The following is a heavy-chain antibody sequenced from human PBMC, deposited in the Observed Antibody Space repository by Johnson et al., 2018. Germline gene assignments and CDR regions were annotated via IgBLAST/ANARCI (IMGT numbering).Heavy chain of an antibody. D-gene: IGHD5-18*01. J-gene: IGHJ6*04. V-gene: IGHV3-30*18. CDR2: ISYDGSNK. Sequence: QVQLVQSGGGVVQPGNSLRLSCAASGFTFSRYAMHWVRQAPGKGLEWVAVISYDGSNKYYADSEKGRFTISRDNSKNMLYLQMNSLRVEDTAVYYCAKRIQLWILDSGMDVWGKGTTVTVSS. CDR3: AKRIQLWILDSGMDV. CDR1: GFTFSRYA.